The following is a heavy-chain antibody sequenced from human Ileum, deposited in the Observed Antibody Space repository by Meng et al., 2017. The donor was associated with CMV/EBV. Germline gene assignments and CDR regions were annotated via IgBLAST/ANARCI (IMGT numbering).Heavy chain of an antibody. CDR3: ARGSSSWAFDY. J-gene: IGHJ4*02. CDR2: VYSSGST. V-gene: IGHV4-4*07. D-gene: IGHD2-2*01. Sequence: QVQLQGSGPGLVKTSETLSLTCTVSGGSISGYYWSWIRQPATKGLEWIGRVYSSGSTDYNPSLQSRVTMSVDTSKNQFSLKLSSVTAADTAVYYCARGSSSWAFDYWGQGTLVTVSS. CDR1: GGSISGYY.